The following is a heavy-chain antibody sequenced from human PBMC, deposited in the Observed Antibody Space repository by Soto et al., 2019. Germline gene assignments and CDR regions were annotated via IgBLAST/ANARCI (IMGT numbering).Heavy chain of an antibody. D-gene: IGHD3-10*01. CDR2: IRSKAYGGTT. J-gene: IGHJ4*02. CDR1: GFTFGDYA. Sequence: PGGSLRLSCTASGFTFGDYAMSWFRQAPGKGLEWVGFIRSKAYGGTTEYAASVKGRFTISRDDSKSIAYLQMNSLKTEDTAVYYCTAALLWFGELSNPFDYWGQGALVTVSS. CDR3: TAALLWFGELSNPFDY. V-gene: IGHV3-49*03.